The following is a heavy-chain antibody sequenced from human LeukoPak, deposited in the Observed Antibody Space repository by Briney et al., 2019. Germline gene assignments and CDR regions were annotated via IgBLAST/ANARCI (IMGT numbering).Heavy chain of an antibody. Sequence: GASVKVSCKASGGTFISYAISWVRQAPGQGLEWTGGIIPIFGTANYAQKFQGRVTITADESTSTAYMELSSLRSEDTAVYYCARLPAALRGYYYGMDVWGQGTTVTVSS. V-gene: IGHV1-69*13. CDR3: ARLPAALRGYYYGMDV. D-gene: IGHD2-2*01. CDR2: IIPIFGTA. CDR1: GGTFISYA. J-gene: IGHJ6*02.